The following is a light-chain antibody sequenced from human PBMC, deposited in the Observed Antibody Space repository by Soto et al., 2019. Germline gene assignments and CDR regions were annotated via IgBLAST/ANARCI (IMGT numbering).Light chain of an antibody. Sequence: QSASVSGSPGQSITISCTGTSKNVGGYNYVSWYQQHPGKAPKLMIYEVSHRPSGVSNRFSGSKSGNTASLTISGLQAEDEADYYCSSYTTSSTLNRVFGGGTKLTVL. V-gene: IGLV2-14*01. CDR2: EVS. CDR3: SSYTTSSTLNRV. J-gene: IGLJ3*02. CDR1: SKNVGGYNY.